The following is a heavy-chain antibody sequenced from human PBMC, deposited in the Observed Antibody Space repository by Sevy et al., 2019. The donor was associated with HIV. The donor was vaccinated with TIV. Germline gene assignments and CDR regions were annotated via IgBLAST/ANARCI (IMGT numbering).Heavy chain of an antibody. D-gene: IGHD2-15*01. Sequence: GGSLRLSCAASGFTFSSYWMSWVRQAPGKGLEWVANIKQDGSEKYYVDSVKGRFTISRDNAKNSLYLQMNSLRAEDTAVYYCARDLGVGGYCSGGSCYFQHWGQGTLVTVSS. CDR1: GFTFSSYW. V-gene: IGHV3-7*01. J-gene: IGHJ1*01. CDR2: IKQDGSEK. CDR3: ARDLGVGGYCSGGSCYFQH.